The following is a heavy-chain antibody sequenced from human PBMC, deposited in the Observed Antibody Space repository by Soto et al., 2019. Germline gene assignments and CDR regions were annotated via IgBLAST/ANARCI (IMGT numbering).Heavy chain of an antibody. D-gene: IGHD3-10*01. CDR2: ISGSGGST. CDR1: GFTFSSYA. V-gene: IGHV3-23*01. Sequence: GGSLRLSCAASGFTFSSYAMSWVRQAPGKGLEWVSAISGSGGSTYYADSVKGRFTISRDNSKNTLYLQMNSLRAEDTAVYYCATAMVRGVMPLYWGQGTLVTVSS. CDR3: ATAMVRGVMPLY. J-gene: IGHJ4*02.